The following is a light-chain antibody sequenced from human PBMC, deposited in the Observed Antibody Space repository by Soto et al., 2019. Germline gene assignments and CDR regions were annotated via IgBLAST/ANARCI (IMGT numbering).Light chain of an antibody. CDR3: CSYTRTSNHYF. CDR1: SSDVGGYNY. CDR2: EVS. V-gene: IGLV2-14*01. J-gene: IGLJ1*01. Sequence: QSVLTHPASVSGSPGQSITISCTGTSSDVGGYNYVSWYQQHPSEAPKLMIYEVSNRPSGVSNRFSGSKSGNTASLTISGLQAEDEAVYYCCSYTRTSNHYFFGSGTKVTVL.